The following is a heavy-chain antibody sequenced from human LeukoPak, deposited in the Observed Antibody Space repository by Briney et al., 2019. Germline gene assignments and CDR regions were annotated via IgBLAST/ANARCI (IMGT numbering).Heavy chain of an antibody. V-gene: IGHV3-66*01. D-gene: IGHD2-15*01. J-gene: IGHJ1*01. CDR3: ARVYWHENAEYLQH. CDR1: GFTVTSCY. Sequence: GGSLRLSCAASGFTVTSCYMSWVRQAPGKGLEWASVIYSDDSAHYAESVKGRFTVSTDHSTNTLYLQMNNLRAEDTAVFYCARVYWHENAEYLQHWGQGTLVTVSS. CDR2: IYSDDSA.